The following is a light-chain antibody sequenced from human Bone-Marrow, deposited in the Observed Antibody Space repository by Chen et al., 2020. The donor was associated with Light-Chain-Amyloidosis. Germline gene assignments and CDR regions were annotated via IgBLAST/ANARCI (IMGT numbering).Light chain of an antibody. V-gene: IGKV3-11*01. CDR3: QQRSNWPYT. J-gene: IGKJ2*01. CDR1: PSVSSY. CDR2: DAS. Sequence: EIVLTQSPATMSLSPGDRATLSCRASPSVSSYLAWYQQKPGQAPRLLIYDASNRATGIPARFSGSGSGTFFNLTISSLKPEDFAVYYCQQRSNWPYTFGQRTKLEIK.